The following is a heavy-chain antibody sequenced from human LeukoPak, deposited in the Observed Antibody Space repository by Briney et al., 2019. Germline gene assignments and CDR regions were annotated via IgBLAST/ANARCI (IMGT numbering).Heavy chain of an antibody. CDR2: ISGSGGST. D-gene: IGHD3-9*01. J-gene: IGHJ4*02. CDR1: GFTFSSYA. V-gene: IGHV3-23*01. CDR3: AKGLTGLRYFDWLSFDY. Sequence: GGSLRLSCAASGFTFSSYAMSWVRQAPGKGLEWVSAISGSGGSTYYADSVKGRFTISRDNSKNTLYLQMNSLRAEDTAVYYCAKGLTGLRYFDWLSFDYWGQGTLVTVSS.